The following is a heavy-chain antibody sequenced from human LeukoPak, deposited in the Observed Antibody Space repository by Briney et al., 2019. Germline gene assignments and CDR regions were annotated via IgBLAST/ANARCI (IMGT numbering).Heavy chain of an antibody. D-gene: IGHD2/OR15-2a*01. CDR2: ISANNGNT. Sequence: ASVKVSCKASGYTFTSYGVTWVRQAPGQGLEWMGWISANNGNTNCAQKFQDRVTMTTDTSTTTAYMELTSLRSDDTAVYYCARLGLWKYYFDYWGQGTLVTVSS. CDR1: GYTFTSYG. V-gene: IGHV1-18*01. J-gene: IGHJ4*02. CDR3: ARLGLWKYYFDY.